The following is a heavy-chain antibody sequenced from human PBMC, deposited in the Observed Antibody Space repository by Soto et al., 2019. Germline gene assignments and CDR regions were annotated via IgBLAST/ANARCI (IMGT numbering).Heavy chain of an antibody. Sequence: QVQLVQSGDEVKKPGASVKVSCKASGYTFVNYGIAWVRQAPGQGLEWMGWISPYTGNTHSATKFQGRLTMTTDTSTSTAYMDLWSMTSDDEAGYYCVMVDTYVTSTPQDGWGQGTTVTVSS. CDR1: GYTFVNYG. J-gene: IGHJ6*02. CDR3: VMVDTYVTSTPQDG. D-gene: IGHD5-18*01. CDR2: ISPYTGNT. V-gene: IGHV1-18*01.